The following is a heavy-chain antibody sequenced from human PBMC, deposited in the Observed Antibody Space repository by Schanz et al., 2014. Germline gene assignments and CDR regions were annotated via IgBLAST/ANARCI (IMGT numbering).Heavy chain of an antibody. V-gene: IGHV3-7*01. D-gene: IGHD6-13*01. CDR1: GFTFSSFW. CDR3: ARDMTIAPA. J-gene: IGHJ5*02. Sequence: EVQLVESGGGLVQPGGSLRLSCAASGFTFSSFWMSWVRQAPGKGLEWVANIKEDGSEKYYVDSVKGRFTISRDNSKNTLYLQMDTLRVEDTAMFYCARDMTIAPAWGQGTLVTVSS. CDR2: IKEDGSEK.